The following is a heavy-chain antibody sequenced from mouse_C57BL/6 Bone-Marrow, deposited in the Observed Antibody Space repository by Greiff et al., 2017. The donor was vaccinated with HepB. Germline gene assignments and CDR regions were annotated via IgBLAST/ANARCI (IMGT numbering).Heavy chain of an antibody. V-gene: IGHV2-6-1*01. CDR3: ARHAGSSPYYYAMDY. CDR2: IWSDGST. J-gene: IGHJ4*01. Sequence: QVQLKESGPGLVAPSQSLSITCTVSGFSLTSYGVHWVRQPPGKGLEWLVVIWSDGSTTYNSALKSRLSISKDNSKSQVFLKMNSLQTDDTAMYYCARHAGSSPYYYAMDYWGQGTSVTVSS. CDR1: GFSLTSYG. D-gene: IGHD1-1*01.